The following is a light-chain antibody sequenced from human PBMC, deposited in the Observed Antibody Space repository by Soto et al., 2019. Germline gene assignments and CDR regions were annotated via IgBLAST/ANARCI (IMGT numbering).Light chain of an antibody. CDR2: GNS. Sequence: QSVLTQPPSVSGAPGQRVNISCTGSSSNIRAGYDVHWYQQLPGTAPKLLIYGNSNRPSGVPDRFSGSKSGTSASLAITGLQAEDEADYYCQSYYSSLSGFCGTGTKLTVL. V-gene: IGLV1-40*01. CDR1: SSNIRAGYD. J-gene: IGLJ1*01. CDR3: QSYYSSLSGF.